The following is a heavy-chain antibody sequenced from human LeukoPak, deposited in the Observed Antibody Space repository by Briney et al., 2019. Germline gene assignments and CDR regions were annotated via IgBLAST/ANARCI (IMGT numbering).Heavy chain of an antibody. V-gene: IGHV4-34*01. CDR1: GGSFSGYY. J-gene: IGHJ4*02. D-gene: IGHD2-2*01. CDR3: ASKGDIVVVPAAYFDY. CDR2: INHSGST. Sequence: SETLSLTCAVYGGSFSGYYWSWIRQPPGKGLEWIGEINHSGSTNYNPSLKSRVTISVDTSKNQFSLKLSSVTAADTAVYYCASKGDIVVVPAAYFDYWGRGTLVTVSS.